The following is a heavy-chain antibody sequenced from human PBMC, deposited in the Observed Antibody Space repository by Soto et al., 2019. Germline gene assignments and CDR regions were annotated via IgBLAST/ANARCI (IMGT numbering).Heavy chain of an antibody. CDR3: ARGGILIIPPATAFDY. CDR1: GGSISTYH. D-gene: IGHD2-2*01. J-gene: IGHJ4*02. Sequence: SETLSLTCTVSGGSISTYHWSWIRQPAGKGLEWIGRIYASASTNYTPSLESRVTLSVATSKNQFSLKLSSVTAADTPVYYSARGGILIIPPATAFDYWGQGTLVTVSS. V-gene: IGHV4-4*07. CDR2: IYASAST.